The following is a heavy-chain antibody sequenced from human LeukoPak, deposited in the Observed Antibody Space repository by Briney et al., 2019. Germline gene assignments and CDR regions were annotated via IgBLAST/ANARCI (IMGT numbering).Heavy chain of an antibody. J-gene: IGHJ4*02. D-gene: IGHD6-13*01. CDR1: GGSISSSSYY. CDR3: ARDLSSSWFDY. V-gene: IGHV4-39*07. Sequence: SETLSLTCTVSGGSISSSSYYWGWIRQPPGKGLEWIGSIYYSGSTYYNPSLKSRVTISVDTSKNQFSLKLSSVTAADTAMYYCARDLSSSWFDYWGQGTLVTVSS. CDR2: IYYSGST.